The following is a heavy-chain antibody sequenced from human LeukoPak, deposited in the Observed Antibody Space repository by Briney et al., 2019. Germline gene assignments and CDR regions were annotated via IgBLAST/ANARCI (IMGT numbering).Heavy chain of an antibody. Sequence: PSETLSLTCTVSGGSISSSSYYWGWIRQPPGKGLEGIGSIYYSGSTYYNPSLKSRVTISVDTSKNQFSLKLSSVTAADTAVYYCARDQDSSGWYVGGYFDYWGQGTLVTVSS. D-gene: IGHD6-19*01. CDR1: GGSISSSSYY. CDR2: IYYSGST. J-gene: IGHJ4*02. V-gene: IGHV4-39*07. CDR3: ARDQDSSGWYVGGYFDY.